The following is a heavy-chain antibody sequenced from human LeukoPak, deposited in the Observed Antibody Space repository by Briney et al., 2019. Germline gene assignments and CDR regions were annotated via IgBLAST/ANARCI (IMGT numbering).Heavy chain of an antibody. V-gene: IGHV4-59*08. Sequence: SETLSLTCTVSGGSISSYYWSWIRQPPGKGLEWIGYIYYSGSTNYNPSLKSRVTISVDTSNNQFSLKLRSVTAADTAVYYCARGGYSSSPGQAWGQGTLVTVSS. J-gene: IGHJ5*02. CDR3: ARGGYSSSPGQA. CDR1: GGSISSYY. D-gene: IGHD6-13*01. CDR2: IYYSGST.